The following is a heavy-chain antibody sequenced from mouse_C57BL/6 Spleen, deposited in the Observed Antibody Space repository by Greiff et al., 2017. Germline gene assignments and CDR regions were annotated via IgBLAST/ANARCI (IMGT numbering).Heavy chain of an antibody. V-gene: IGHV1-53*01. CDR2: INPSNGGT. D-gene: IGHD1-1*01. J-gene: IGHJ1*03. CDR1: GYTFTSYW. CDR3: AREGGYYYGPGYFDV. Sequence: QVQLQQPGTELVKPGASVKLSCKASGYTFTSYWMHWVKQRPGQGLEWIGNINPSNGGTNYNEKFKSKATLTVDKSSSTAYMQLSSLTSEDSAVDYCAREGGYYYGPGYFDVWGTGTTVTVSS.